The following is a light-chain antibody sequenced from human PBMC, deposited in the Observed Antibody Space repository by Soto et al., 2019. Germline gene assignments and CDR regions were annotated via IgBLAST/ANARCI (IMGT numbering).Light chain of an antibody. CDR2: EGS. Sequence: QSALKQPASVSGSPGPSITISFTGTSSDVGSYNLVSWYQQHPGKAPKLMIYEGSKRPSGVSNRFSGSKSGITASLTISGLQAEDEADYYCCSYSGSSTFPYVFGTGTKVTVL. V-gene: IGLV2-23*03. CDR1: SSDVGSYNL. CDR3: CSYSGSSTFPYV. J-gene: IGLJ1*01.